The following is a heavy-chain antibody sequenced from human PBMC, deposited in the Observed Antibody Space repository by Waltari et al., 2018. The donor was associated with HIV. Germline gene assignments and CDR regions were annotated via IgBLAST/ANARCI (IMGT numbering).Heavy chain of an antibody. Sequence: QLQLQESGPGLVKPSETLSLTCTVSGGSISSSSYYWGWIRQPPGKGLEWIGSIYYSGSTYYNPSLKSRVTISVDTSKNQFSLKLSSVTAADTAVYYCARQEQGGRSPRNWFDPWGQGTLVTVSS. J-gene: IGHJ5*02. CDR3: ARQEQGGRSPRNWFDP. V-gene: IGHV4-39*01. CDR1: GGSISSSSYY. CDR2: IYYSGST. D-gene: IGHD1-26*01.